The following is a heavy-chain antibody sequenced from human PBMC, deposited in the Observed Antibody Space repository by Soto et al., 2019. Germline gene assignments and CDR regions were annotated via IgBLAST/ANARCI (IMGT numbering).Heavy chain of an antibody. CDR3: ARLDSSGYHLVDY. V-gene: IGHV5-51*01. D-gene: IGHD3-22*01. Sequence: EVQLVQSGAEVKKAGESLKISCKGSGYSFSSYWIGWVRQMPGKGLEWMGTIYPGDSETTYSPSFKGQVTISADKSIRIAHLQSSSLKASDTGMYYCARLDSSGYHLVDYWGQRTLVTVSS. CDR2: IYPGDSET. CDR1: GYSFSSYW. J-gene: IGHJ4*02.